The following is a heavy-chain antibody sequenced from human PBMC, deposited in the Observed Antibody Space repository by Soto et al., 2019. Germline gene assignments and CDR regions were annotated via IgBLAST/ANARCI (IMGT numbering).Heavy chain of an antibody. D-gene: IGHD6-6*01. Sequence: EVQLLESGGGLVQPGGSLRLSCAASGFTFSNFALSWVRQAPGKGLEWVSSISGSGDTTNHADSVKGRFTISRANSNTTASLQMNRLSAEDTAKYFCSKARSIATTAALNYWGQGTLVTVSS. CDR2: ISGSGDTT. CDR3: SKARSIATTAALNY. CDR1: GFTFSNFA. V-gene: IGHV3-23*01. J-gene: IGHJ4*02.